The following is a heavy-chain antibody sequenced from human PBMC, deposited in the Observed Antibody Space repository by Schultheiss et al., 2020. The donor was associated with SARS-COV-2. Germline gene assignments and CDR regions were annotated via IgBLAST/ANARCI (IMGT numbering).Heavy chain of an antibody. CDR3: ARTYSGSYFGAFDI. CDR2: ISGSGGST. D-gene: IGHD1-26*01. V-gene: IGHV3-23*01. CDR1: GFTFSSYA. Sequence: GESLKISCAASGFTFSSYAMSWVRQAPGKGLEWVSAISGSGGSTYYADSVKGRFTISRDNSKNTLYLQMNSLRAEDTAVYYCARTYSGSYFGAFDIWGQGTMVTVSS. J-gene: IGHJ3*02.